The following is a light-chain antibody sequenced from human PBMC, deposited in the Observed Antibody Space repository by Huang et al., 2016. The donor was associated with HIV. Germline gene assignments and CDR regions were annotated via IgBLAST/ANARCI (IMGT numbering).Light chain of an antibody. CDR2: DAS. V-gene: IGKV3-11*01. J-gene: IGKJ4*01. CDR1: QSVRSS. CDR3: QQRSNWPPTLT. Sequence: EIVLTQSPATPSLSPGERATLPCRASQSVRSSLAWYQQKLGQAPTLLIYDASNRAAGIPARFSGSGSGTDFALTISSLEPEDFAVYYCQQRSNWPPTLTFGGGTKVEIK.